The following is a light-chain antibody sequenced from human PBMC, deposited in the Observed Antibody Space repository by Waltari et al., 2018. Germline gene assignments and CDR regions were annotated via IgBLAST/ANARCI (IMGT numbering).Light chain of an antibody. V-gene: IGLV3-21*04. CDR2: YDN. CDR3: QVWHSSSSQVV. Sequence: SYVLAQPPSVSVAPGETARITCGGNNIASESVHWYQQKPGQAPVLVIYYDNDRPSGIPERFSGSSSGNTATLTISWGEAGDEADYYWQVWHSSSSQVVFGGGTELTVL. CDR1: NIASES. J-gene: IGLJ2*01.